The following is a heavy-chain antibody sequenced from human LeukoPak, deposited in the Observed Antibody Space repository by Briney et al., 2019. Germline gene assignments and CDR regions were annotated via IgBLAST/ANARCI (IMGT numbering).Heavy chain of an antibody. Sequence: ASVKVSCKASGYTFTTSYIHWVRRAPGQGLEWMGWINPNSGVTESPQKFQGRVTMTRDTSSRTAYMELSRLRSDDTAVYYCARPYPRNYYDSSGYFGYWGQGTLVTVSS. CDR1: GYTFTTSY. V-gene: IGHV1-2*02. J-gene: IGHJ4*02. D-gene: IGHD3-22*01. CDR2: INPNSGVT. CDR3: ARPYPRNYYDSSGYFGY.